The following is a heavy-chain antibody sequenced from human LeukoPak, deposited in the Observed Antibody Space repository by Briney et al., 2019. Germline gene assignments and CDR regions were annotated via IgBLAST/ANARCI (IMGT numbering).Heavy chain of an antibody. J-gene: IGHJ5*02. CDR3: ARGGGRKYYYDSSGYWGSDNWFDP. CDR1: GYTFTSYG. CDR2: ISAYNGNT. D-gene: IGHD3-22*01. V-gene: IGHV1-18*01. Sequence: ASVEVSCKASGYTFTSYGISWVRQAPGQGLEWMGWISAYNGNTNYARKLQGRVTMTTDTSTSTAYMELRSLRSDDTAVYYCARGGGRKYYYDSSGYWGSDNWFDPWGQGTLVTVSS.